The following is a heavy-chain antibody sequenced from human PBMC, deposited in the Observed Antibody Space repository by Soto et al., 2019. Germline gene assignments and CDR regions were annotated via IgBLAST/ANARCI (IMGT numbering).Heavy chain of an antibody. CDR2: IYYSGNT. D-gene: IGHD3-16*01. CDR3: AREGGESSDGLYYFDS. V-gene: IGHV4-30-4*01. Sequence: SETLSLTCTVSGGSTSRDNYWSFIRQPPGKGLEWIGHIYYSGNTDYNPSLKSRLAISIDTSKNQFSLKLSSVTAADTAVYFCAREGGESSDGLYYFDSWGQGSLVTVSS. CDR1: GGSTSRDNY. J-gene: IGHJ4*02.